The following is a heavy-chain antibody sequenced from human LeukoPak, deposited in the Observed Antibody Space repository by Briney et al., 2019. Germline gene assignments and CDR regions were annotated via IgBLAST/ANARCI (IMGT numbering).Heavy chain of an antibody. V-gene: IGHV1-18*01. Sequence: ASVKFSFQASVYTLSHYDIAWVGQAPGQGLAWMGWINGYRGNIHYAQKFQGRITMTKDTSTNTTHLERRSLRSDDTAVYYCARTTGTSVLDFWGEGTLVTVSS. CDR1: VYTLSHYD. D-gene: IGHD1-1*01. CDR2: INGYRGNI. CDR3: ARTTGTSVLDF. J-gene: IGHJ4*02.